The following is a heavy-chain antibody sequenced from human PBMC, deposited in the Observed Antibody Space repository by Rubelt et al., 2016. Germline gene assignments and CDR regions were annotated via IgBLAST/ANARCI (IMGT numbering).Heavy chain of an antibody. CDR1: GFIFGDYA. CDR2: IRSKAYGGTP. CDR3: ARDPRIPDY. Sequence: EVQLVESGGRVVRPGESLRLSCTASGFIFGDYAMTWFRQAPGKGLEWVGFIRSKAYGGTPEYAASVKGRFTISKDDSKSIGYLQMNSLKTEDTAVYYCARDPRIPDYWGQGALVTVSS. D-gene: IGHD6-6*01. J-gene: IGHJ4*02. V-gene: IGHV3-49*03.